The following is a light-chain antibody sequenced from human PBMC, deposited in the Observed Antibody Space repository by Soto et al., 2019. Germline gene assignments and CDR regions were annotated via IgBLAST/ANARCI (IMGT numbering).Light chain of an antibody. CDR2: FAS. CDR1: QSISAY. V-gene: IGKV1-39*01. Sequence: DIQMTQSPSSLSASVGDRVIITCRASQSISAYLNWYQQKPGKAPNLLIYFASTLQSGVPSRFSGSGSGTDFTLTISTLQPKDFATYYCQQTYTSPVTFGQGTKVEIK. J-gene: IGKJ1*01. CDR3: QQTYTSPVT.